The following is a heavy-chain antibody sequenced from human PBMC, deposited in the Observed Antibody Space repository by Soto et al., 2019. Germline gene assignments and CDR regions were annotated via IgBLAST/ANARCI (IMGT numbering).Heavy chain of an antibody. Sequence: SETLSLTCAVSGGSISSGGYSWSWIRQPPGKGLGWIGYIYHSGSTYYNPSLKSRVTISVDRSKNQFSLKLNSVTAADTAVYYCARALTRVPLFDPWGQGTLVTV. V-gene: IGHV4-30-2*01. CDR1: GGSISSGGYS. D-gene: IGHD4-17*01. J-gene: IGHJ5*02. CDR2: IYHSGST. CDR3: ARALTRVPLFDP.